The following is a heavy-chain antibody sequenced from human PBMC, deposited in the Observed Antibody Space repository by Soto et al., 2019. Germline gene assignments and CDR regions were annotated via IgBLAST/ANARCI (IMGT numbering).Heavy chain of an antibody. D-gene: IGHD3-10*01. CDR3: SHSVPSGSPNWFDH. Sequence: QITLKESGPPLVKPTQTLTLTCTFSGFSLSTSGVGVGWIRQPPGKALEWLALIYWDDDKRYSPSLKSRLTITNDTNKIPVDLTQTYLDPVDTATYYWSHSVPSGSPNWFDHWGQGTLVTGSS. V-gene: IGHV2-5*02. J-gene: IGHJ5*02. CDR2: IYWDDDK. CDR1: GFSLSTSGVG.